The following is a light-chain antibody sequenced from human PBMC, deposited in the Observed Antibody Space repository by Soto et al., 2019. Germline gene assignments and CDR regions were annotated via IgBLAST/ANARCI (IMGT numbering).Light chain of an antibody. CDR2: AAS. Sequence: DIQMTQSPSSLSASVGDRVTITFRASEVIDNSLGWFQQKPGKAPETLIFAASSLQSGVPSKFSGSGSGTDFTLTISSLQPEDFATYYCQQYNTWWTFGQGTKVDIK. CDR3: QQYNTWWT. J-gene: IGKJ1*01. V-gene: IGKV1-16*02. CDR1: EVIDNS.